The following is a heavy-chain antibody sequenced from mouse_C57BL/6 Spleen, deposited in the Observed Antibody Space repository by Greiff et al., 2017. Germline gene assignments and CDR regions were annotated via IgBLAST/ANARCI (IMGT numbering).Heavy chain of an antibody. Sequence: VQLQQSVAEFVRPGASVKLSCTASGFTFKNTYMHWVKQRPEQGLEWIGRIDPANGNTKYAPKFQGKATITGDTTSNTAYLQLSSLTSEDTAIYSCARDYYSNYEGAMDYWGQGTSVTVSA. CDR3: ARDYYSNYEGAMDY. CDR1: GFTFKNTY. D-gene: IGHD2-5*01. CDR2: IDPANGNT. J-gene: IGHJ4*01. V-gene: IGHV14-3*01.